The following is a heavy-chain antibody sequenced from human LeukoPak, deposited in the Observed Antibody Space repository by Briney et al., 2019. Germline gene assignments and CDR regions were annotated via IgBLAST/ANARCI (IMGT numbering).Heavy chain of an antibody. CDR1: GDSFASNSTA. D-gene: IGHD5-24*01. CDR3: ARGGQGDGYSADEAFDF. CDR2: TYYRSKWYN. J-gene: IGHJ3*01. Sequence: SQTLSLTCVISGDSFASNSTACNWIRQSPSSGLEWLGRTYYRSKWYNDYALSMKSRITINPDTSKNQFSLQLNSVTPEDTAVYYCARGGQGDGYSADEAFDFWGQGTMVTVS. V-gene: IGHV6-1*01.